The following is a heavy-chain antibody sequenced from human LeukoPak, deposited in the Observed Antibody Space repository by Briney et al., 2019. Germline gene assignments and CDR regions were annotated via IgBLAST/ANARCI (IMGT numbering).Heavy chain of an antibody. CDR1: GGSISSGSYY. D-gene: IGHD6-13*01. CDR2: IYYSGST. Sequence: PSETLSLTCTVSGGSISSGSYYWGWIRQPPGKGLEWIGSIYYSGSTYYKPSLKSRVTISLDTPKNQFSLKLSSVTAADTAVYYCARAYSPPQWSPFDYWGQGTLVTVSS. V-gene: IGHV4-39*07. CDR3: ARAYSPPQWSPFDY. J-gene: IGHJ4*02.